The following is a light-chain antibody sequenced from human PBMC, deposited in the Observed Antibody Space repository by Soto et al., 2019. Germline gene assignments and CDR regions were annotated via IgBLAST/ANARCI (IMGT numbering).Light chain of an antibody. V-gene: IGKV1-33*01. CDR2: DAS. CDR3: QQSDSLPIT. J-gene: IGKJ5*01. CDR1: QDSSNY. Sequence: DIQMAQSPSSLSASVGDRVTITCRASQDSSNYLNWYQQRPGKAPKLLIYDASNLESRVPSRCSGNRSGTHFPFAITSLQPEDVATYNCQQSDSLPITGGQGTRLEI.